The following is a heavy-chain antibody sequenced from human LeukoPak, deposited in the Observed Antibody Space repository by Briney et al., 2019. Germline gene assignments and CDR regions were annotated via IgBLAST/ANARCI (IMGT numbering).Heavy chain of an antibody. J-gene: IGHJ4*02. V-gene: IGHV3-21*01. CDR2: ISTSSSYI. Sequence: DGSLRLSCAASGFTFSTYSMTWVRQAPGKGLEWVSAISTSSSYIYYADSVKGRPTISRDNAKNSLYLQMNSLRADDTAAYYCARDLIGSSWTTHDYGGQATSATVSS. CDR3: ARDLIGSSWTTHDY. D-gene: IGHD6-13*01. CDR1: GFTFSTYS.